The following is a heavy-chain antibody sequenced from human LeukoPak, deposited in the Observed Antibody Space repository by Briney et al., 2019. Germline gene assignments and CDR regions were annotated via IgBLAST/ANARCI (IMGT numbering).Heavy chain of an antibody. CDR1: GLTFSNFP. CDR3: AKDRDSSYYYYMDV. V-gene: IGHV3-30*02. J-gene: IGHJ6*03. D-gene: IGHD5-18*01. Sequence: GGSLRLSCAASGLTFSNFPMHWVRQAPGKGLEWVALIQDDGATTNYVDSVRGRFTISRDNSKNTLYLQMNSLRAEDTAVYYCAKDRDSSYYYYMDVWGKGTTVTVSS. CDR2: IQDDGATT.